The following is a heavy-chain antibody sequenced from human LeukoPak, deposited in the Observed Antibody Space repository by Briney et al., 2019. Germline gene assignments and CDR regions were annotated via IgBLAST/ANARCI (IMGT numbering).Heavy chain of an antibody. V-gene: IGHV3-53*01. CDR2: LYRDGTT. Sequence: GGSLRPSCVASGFDVSSNYMSWVRQAPGKGLDWVSLLYRDGTTYYAESVKGRFTISRDSSKSTLYLQMNSLTVEDTALYYCARVGYYGDYALALDHWGQGTLVSVSS. CDR1: GFDVSSNY. CDR3: ARVGYYGDYALALDH. D-gene: IGHD4-17*01. J-gene: IGHJ4*02.